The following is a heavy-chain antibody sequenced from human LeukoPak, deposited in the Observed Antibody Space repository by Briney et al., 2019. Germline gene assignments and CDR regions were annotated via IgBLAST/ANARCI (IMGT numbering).Heavy chain of an antibody. V-gene: IGHV3-30*02. Sequence: GGSLRLSCVASGLPFNKNAMHWVRQGPGKGLEWVAYIAHHGNDKYYADSVKGRFTISRDNSKRTLYLQLNSLRLDDTAVYYCAKDGAWSCTDWGQGALVTVSS. CDR2: IAHHGNDK. CDR3: AKDGAWSCTD. CDR1: GLPFNKNA. D-gene: IGHD2-21*02. J-gene: IGHJ4*02.